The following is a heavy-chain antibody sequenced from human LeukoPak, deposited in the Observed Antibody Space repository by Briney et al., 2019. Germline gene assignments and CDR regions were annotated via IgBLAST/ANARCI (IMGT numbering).Heavy chain of an antibody. D-gene: IGHD3-3*01. V-gene: IGHV1-8*01. CDR3: ARAYDFWSGSYGMDV. CDR1: GYTFTRYD. Sequence: ASVRVSCKAAGYTFTRYDINRVGQASGQGRGGMGWMNTNSGKTGYTKKFQGRVTMTTNTSISTAYMELSSLRSEDTAVYYCARAYDFWSGSYGMDVWGQGTTVTVSS. J-gene: IGHJ6*02. CDR2: MNTNSGKT.